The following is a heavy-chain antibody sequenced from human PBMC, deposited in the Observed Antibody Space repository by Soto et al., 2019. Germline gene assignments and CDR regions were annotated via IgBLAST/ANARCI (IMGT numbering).Heavy chain of an antibody. CDR1: GFSLSTSGVG. V-gene: IGHV2-5*02. CDR3: AHRRRPAMVWRWLHPGDAFDI. CDR2: IYWDDDK. D-gene: IGHD5-18*01. Sequence: GSGPTLVNPTQTLTLTCTFSGFSLSTSGVGVGWIRQPPGKALEWLALIYWDDDKRYSPSLKSRLTITKDISKNQVVLTMTNMDPVDTATYYCAHRRRPAMVWRWLHPGDAFDIWGQGTMVTVSS. J-gene: IGHJ3*02.